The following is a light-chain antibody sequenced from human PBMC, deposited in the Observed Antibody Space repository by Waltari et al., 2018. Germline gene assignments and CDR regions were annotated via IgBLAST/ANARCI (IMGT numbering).Light chain of an antibody. J-gene: IGKJ4*01. CDR1: QSVRTY. V-gene: IGKV3-11*01. CDR3: QERSNWPGGA. CDR2: DAS. Sequence: EIVLTQSPATLSLSPGERATLSCRASQSVRTYLAWYQHRPGQAPRLLIYDASNRATGVPARFSGSGSGIDFTLTISGLQPEDFAVYYCQERSNWPGGAFGGGTKVEIK.